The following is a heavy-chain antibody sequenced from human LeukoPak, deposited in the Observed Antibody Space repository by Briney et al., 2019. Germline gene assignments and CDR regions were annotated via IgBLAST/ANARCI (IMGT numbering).Heavy chain of an antibody. CDR2: TYYRSKWYN. D-gene: IGHD1-7*01. CDR1: GDSVSSNSAA. Sequence: SQTLSLTCAISGDSVSSNSAAWNWIRQSPSRGLEWLRRTYYRSKWYNDYAVSVKSRITINPDTSKNQFSLQLNSVTPEDTAVYYCARDNWNYTYYYYGMDVWGQGTTVTVSS. CDR3: ARDNWNYTYYYYGMDV. J-gene: IGHJ6*02. V-gene: IGHV6-1*01.